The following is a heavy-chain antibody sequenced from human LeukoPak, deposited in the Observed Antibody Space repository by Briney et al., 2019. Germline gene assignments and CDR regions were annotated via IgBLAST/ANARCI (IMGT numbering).Heavy chain of an antibody. CDR3: ARDRYYHDSSGYWVPDY. CDR1: GYTFTGYS. CDR2: INPNSGGT. D-gene: IGHD3-22*01. V-gene: IGHV1-2*02. Sequence: ASVKVSCKASGYTFTGYSIHWVRQTPGQGPEWMGWINPNSGGTNYAQRFQGRVTMTRDTSISTAYMELSSLTSDDTAVYYCARDRYYHDSSGYWVPDYWGQGTLVTVSS. J-gene: IGHJ4*02.